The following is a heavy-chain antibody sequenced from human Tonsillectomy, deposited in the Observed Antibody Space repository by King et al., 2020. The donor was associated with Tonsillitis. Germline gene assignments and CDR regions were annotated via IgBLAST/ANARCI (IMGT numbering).Heavy chain of an antibody. D-gene: IGHD3-3*01. J-gene: IGHJ3*02. V-gene: IGHV4-34*01. CDR1: GVSFSGYY. CDR3: ARPLHVDFWSGYYGDDAFDI. CDR2: INHSGST. Sequence: VQLQQWGAGLLKPSETLSLTCAVYGVSFSGYYWSWIRQPPGKGLEWIGEINHSGSTNYNPSLKSRVPISVDTSKNQFSLKLSSVTAADTAVYYCARPLHVDFWSGYYGDDAFDICGQRTMVTVSS.